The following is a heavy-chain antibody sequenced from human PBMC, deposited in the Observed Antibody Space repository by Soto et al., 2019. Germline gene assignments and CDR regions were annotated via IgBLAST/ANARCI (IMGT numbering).Heavy chain of an antibody. CDR3: ARRTYDSSGYFFFDY. V-gene: IGHV3-53*01. Sequence: EVQLVESGGGLIQPGGSLRLSCAVSGFTVSTNYMSWVRQAPGKGLEWLSVIYSGGGTHYAESVKGRFTISRDNSQNTVYLQMNSLRAEDTAVYYCARRTYDSSGYFFFDYWGQGTLVIVSS. CDR1: GFTVSTNY. J-gene: IGHJ4*02. D-gene: IGHD3-22*01. CDR2: IYSGGGT.